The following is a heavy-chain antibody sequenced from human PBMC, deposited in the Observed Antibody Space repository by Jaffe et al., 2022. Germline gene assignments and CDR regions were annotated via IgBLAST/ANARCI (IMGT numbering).Heavy chain of an antibody. J-gene: IGHJ4*02. CDR2: IKSKTDREST. CDR3: TSRFCNGGSCQGALAY. V-gene: IGHV3-15*05. CDR1: GFIFSNAW. Sequence: DVQLVESGGGLVKPGGSLLLSCEASGFIFSNAWMSWVRQAPGKGLEWLARIKSKTDRESTDYAAPVKGRFTVSRDDSRNTLYLQMNSLETEDTAVYYCTSRFCNGGSCQGALAYWGQGALVTVSS. D-gene: IGHD2-15*01.